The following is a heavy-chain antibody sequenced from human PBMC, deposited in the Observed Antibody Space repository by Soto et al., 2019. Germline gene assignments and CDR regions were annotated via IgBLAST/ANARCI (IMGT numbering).Heavy chain of an antibody. CDR2: IYYSGST. CDR3: ARVISGYCSSTSCYRDYYYYYYMDV. J-gene: IGHJ6*03. CDR1: GGSISSGGYY. V-gene: IGHV4-31*03. D-gene: IGHD2-2*01. Sequence: SETLSLTCTVSGGSISSGGYYWSWIRQHPGKGLEWIGYIYYSGSTYYNPSLKSRVTISVDTSKNQFSLKLSSVTAADTAVYYCARVISGYCSSTSCYRDYYYYYYMDVWGKGTTVTVSS.